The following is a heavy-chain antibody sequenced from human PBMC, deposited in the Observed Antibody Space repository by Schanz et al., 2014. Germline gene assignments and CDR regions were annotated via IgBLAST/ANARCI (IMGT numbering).Heavy chain of an antibody. CDR1: GYTFTSYY. CDR3: ARDGIGADKR. CDR2: INPNNGGT. J-gene: IGHJ4*02. V-gene: IGHV1-2*02. Sequence: QVQLVQSGAEVKKPGASVKVSCKASGYTFTSYYMYWVRQAPGQGLEWMGWINPNNGGTNYAQKFQGRVTMTRDTSISTAYMEMTRLTSDDTAVYYCARDGIGADKRWGQGTLVTVSS. D-gene: IGHD6-13*01.